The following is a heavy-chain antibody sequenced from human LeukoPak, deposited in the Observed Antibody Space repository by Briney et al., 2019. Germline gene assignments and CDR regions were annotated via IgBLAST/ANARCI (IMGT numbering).Heavy chain of an antibody. Sequence: PGGSLRLSCAASGFTFSSYAMSWVRQAPGKGLEWVSTISGSGGSTYYADSVKGRFTVSRDNSKNTLSQQMNSLRAEDTAVYYCSKSPSQDYWGQGTLVTVSS. CDR1: GFTFSSYA. V-gene: IGHV3-23*01. J-gene: IGHJ4*02. D-gene: IGHD2-2*01. CDR2: ISGSGGST. CDR3: SKSPSQDY.